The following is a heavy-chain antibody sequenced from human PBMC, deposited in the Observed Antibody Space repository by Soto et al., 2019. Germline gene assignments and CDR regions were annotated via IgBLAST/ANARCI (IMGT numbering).Heavy chain of an antibody. D-gene: IGHD3-22*01. CDR2: ISGSGGST. Sequence: GGSLRLACAASGFTFSSYAMSWVRQAPGKGLEWVSAISGSGGSTYYADSVKGRFTISRDNSKNTLYLQMNSLRAEDRAVYYCAKGYYYDSSGYTKGFAFDIWGQGTMVTVSS. CDR3: AKGYYYDSSGYTKGFAFDI. J-gene: IGHJ3*02. V-gene: IGHV3-23*01. CDR1: GFTFSSYA.